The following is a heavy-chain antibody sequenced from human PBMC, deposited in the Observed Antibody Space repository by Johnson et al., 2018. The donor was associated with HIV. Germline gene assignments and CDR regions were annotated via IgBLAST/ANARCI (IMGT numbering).Heavy chain of an antibody. J-gene: IGHJ3*02. CDR3: ARDTVTGSPAFDI. CDR2: ISYDGSSK. Sequence: QVQLVESGGGVVQPGRSLRLSCAASGFTFSSYAMHWVRQAPGKGLEWVAVISYDGSSKYYADSVKGRFTISRDNSKNTLYLQMNSLRAEDTAVYYCARDTVTGSPAFDIWGQGTMVTVSS. V-gene: IGHV3-30*04. D-gene: IGHD1-20*01. CDR1: GFTFSSYA.